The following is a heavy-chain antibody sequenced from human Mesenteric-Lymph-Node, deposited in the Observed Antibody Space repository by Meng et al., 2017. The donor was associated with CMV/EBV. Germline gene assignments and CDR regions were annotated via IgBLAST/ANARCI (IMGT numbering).Heavy chain of an antibody. J-gene: IGHJ5*02. CDR3: AREGSSVIRGIDRHEEFDP. D-gene: IGHD3-10*01. Sequence: GRYYLTWIRQPPGKGLEWIGYIHYSGSTNYNPSLKSRVTISIDTSKNQFSLRLSSVTAADTAVYYCAREGSSVIRGIDRHEEFDPWGQGTLVTVSS. CDR2: IHYSGST. V-gene: IGHV4-61*01. CDR1: GRYY.